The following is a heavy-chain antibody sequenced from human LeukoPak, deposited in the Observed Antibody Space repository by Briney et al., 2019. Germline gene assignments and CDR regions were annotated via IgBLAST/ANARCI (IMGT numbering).Heavy chain of an antibody. CDR1: GFTFSSYA. Sequence: GGSLRLSCAASGFTFSSYAMSWVRHAPGKGLEWVSAISGSGGSTYYADSVKGRFTFSRDNSKNTLYLQMNSLRAEDTAVYYCAKERTRYYYDSSGYFSEGAPVDYWGQGTLVTVSS. CDR3: AKERTRYYYDSSGYFSEGAPVDY. CDR2: ISGSGGST. J-gene: IGHJ4*02. V-gene: IGHV3-23*01. D-gene: IGHD3-22*01.